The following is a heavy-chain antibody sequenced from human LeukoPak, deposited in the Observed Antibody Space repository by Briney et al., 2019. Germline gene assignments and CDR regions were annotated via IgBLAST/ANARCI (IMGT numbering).Heavy chain of an antibody. V-gene: IGHV4-38-2*02. CDR2: IYHSGST. CDR1: GYSISSGYY. D-gene: IGHD1-26*01. J-gene: IGHJ4*02. Sequence: SETLSLTCTVSGYSISSGYYWGWIRQPPGKGLEWIGSIYHSGSTYYNPSLKSRVTISVDTSKNQFSLKLSSVTAADTAVYYCARARGSGSYSDYWGQGTLVTVSS. CDR3: ARARGSGSYSDY.